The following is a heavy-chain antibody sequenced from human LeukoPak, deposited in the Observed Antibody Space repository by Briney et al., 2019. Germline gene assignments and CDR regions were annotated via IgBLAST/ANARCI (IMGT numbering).Heavy chain of an antibody. V-gene: IGHV4-34*01. D-gene: IGHD3-10*01. CDR1: GGSFSGYY. Sequence: PSGTLSLTCAVYGGSFSGYYWSWIRQPPGKGLEWIGEINHSGSTNYNPSLKSRVTISVDTSKNQFSLKLSSVTAADTAVYYCMVRGVIRYYFDYWGQGTLVTVSS. J-gene: IGHJ4*02. CDR2: INHSGST. CDR3: MVRGVIRYYFDY.